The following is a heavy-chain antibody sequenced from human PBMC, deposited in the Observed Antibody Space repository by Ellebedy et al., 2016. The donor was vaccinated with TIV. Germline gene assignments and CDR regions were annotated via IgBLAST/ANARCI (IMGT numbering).Heavy chain of an antibody. J-gene: IGHJ6*02. D-gene: IGHD3-10*01. V-gene: IGHV1-8*03. CDR1: GYTFTSYD. CDR2: MNPNSGNT. Sequence: AASVKVSCKASGYTFTSYDINWVRQATGPGLEWMGWMNPNSGNTGYAQKFQGRVTITRNTSISTAYMELSSLRSEDTAVYYCARVYGSGSYLYYYYGMDVWGQGTTVTVSS. CDR3: ARVYGSGSYLYYYYGMDV.